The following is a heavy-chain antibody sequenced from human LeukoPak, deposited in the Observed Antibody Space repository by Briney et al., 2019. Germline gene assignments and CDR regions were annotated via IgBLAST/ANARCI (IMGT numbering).Heavy chain of an antibody. V-gene: IGHV4-30-4*01. CDR1: GGSISSGDYY. J-gene: IGHJ4*02. D-gene: IGHD5-18*01. Sequence: SQTLSLTCTVSGGSISSGDYYWSWIRQPPGKGLEWIGYIYYSGSTYYNPSLKSRVTISVDTSKNQFSLKLSSVTAADTAVYYCARTPGDTAMVPPSYFDYWGQGTLVTVSS. CDR2: IYYSGST. CDR3: ARTPGDTAMVPPSYFDY.